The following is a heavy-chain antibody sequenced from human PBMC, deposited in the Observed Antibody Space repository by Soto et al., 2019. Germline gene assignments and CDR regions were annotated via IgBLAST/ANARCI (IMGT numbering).Heavy chain of an antibody. CDR3: VRGGIAGNWFDP. Sequence: QVQLQESGPGLVKPSQTLSLTCSVSGGSITSGGFYLSWIRQHPEKGLEWIAYIFHSGSTDFNPSLKGRIIISADTSKNQFSLKLTSVTAADTAVYYCVRGGIAGNWFDPWGQGTLVTVSS. D-gene: IGHD6-13*01. CDR2: IFHSGST. V-gene: IGHV4-31*03. CDR1: GGSITSGGFY. J-gene: IGHJ5*02.